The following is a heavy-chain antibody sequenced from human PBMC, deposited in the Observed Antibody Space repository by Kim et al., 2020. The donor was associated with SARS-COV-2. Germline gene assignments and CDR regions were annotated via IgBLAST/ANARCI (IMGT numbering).Heavy chain of an antibody. J-gene: IGHJ5*02. CDR2: IWYDGSNK. V-gene: IGHV3-33*08. CDR3: AREEPQNWFDP. Sequence: GGSLRLSCAASGFTFSSYGMHWVRQAPGKGLEWVAVIWYDGSNKYYADSVKGRFTISRDNSKNTLYLQMNSLRAEDTAVYYCAREEPQNWFDPWGQGTLVTVSS. CDR1: GFTFSSYG. D-gene: IGHD1-26*01.